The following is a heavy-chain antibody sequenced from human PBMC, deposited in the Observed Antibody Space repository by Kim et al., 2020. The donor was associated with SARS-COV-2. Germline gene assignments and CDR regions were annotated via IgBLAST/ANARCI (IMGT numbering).Heavy chain of an antibody. J-gene: IGHJ4*02. V-gene: IGHV1-8*01. CDR1: GYTFTNYD. Sequence: ASVKVSCKASGYTFTNYDINWVRQATGQGLEWMGWMNPNSGNTGYAQKFQGRVTMTRSTSISTAYMELSSLSSEDTAVYYCARGFNYDNCWTFVYWGQGTLVTVSS. CDR3: ARGFNYDNCWTFVY. D-gene: IGHD3-22*01. CDR2: MNPNSGNT.